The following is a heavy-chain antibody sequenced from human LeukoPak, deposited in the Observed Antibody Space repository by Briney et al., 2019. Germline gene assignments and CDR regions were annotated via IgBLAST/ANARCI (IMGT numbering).Heavy chain of an antibody. V-gene: IGHV3-48*03. J-gene: IGHJ4*02. Sequence: GGSLRLSCAASGFTFSSYEMNWVRQAPGKGLEWVSYISSSGSTIYYADSVKGRFTISRDNAKNSLYLQMNSLRAEDTAVYYCAKAPFYYDSSGLYFDYWGQGTLVTVSS. CDR1: GFTFSSYE. CDR2: ISSSGSTI. D-gene: IGHD3-22*01. CDR3: AKAPFYYDSSGLYFDY.